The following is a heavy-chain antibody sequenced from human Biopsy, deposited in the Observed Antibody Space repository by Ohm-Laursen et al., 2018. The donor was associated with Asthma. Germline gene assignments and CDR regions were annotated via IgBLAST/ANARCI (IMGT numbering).Heavy chain of an antibody. CDR3: ARKAGSCISRTCYSLDF. CDR1: GGTFNTYV. J-gene: IGHJ4*02. V-gene: IGHV1-69*01. Sequence: SSVKVSCKSLGGTFNTYVIGWVRQAPGQGLEWMGGINSVFGTITYPQKFQDRVTITADVSTSTVYMELSSLRSEDTAVYYCARKAGSCISRTCYSLDFWGQGTLVTVSS. CDR2: INSVFGTI. D-gene: IGHD2-2*01.